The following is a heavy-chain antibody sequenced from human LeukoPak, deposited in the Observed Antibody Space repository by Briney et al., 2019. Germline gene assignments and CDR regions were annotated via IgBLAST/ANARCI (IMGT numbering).Heavy chain of an antibody. D-gene: IGHD3-22*01. V-gene: IGHV4-4*07. CDR1: GGSISSYY. J-gene: IGHJ4*02. CDR3: ARSGYYYDSSGYIPFDY. Sequence: ETLSLTCTVSGGSISSYYWSWIRQPAGKGLERIGRIYTSGSTNYNPSLKSRVTMSVDTSKNQFSLKLSSVTAADTAVYYCARSGYYYDSSGYIPFDYWGQGTLVTVSS. CDR2: IYTSGST.